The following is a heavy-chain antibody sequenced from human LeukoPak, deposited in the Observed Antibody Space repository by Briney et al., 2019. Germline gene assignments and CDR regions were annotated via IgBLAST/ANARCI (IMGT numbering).Heavy chain of an antibody. CDR2: IVVGSGNT. J-gene: IGHJ5*02. V-gene: IGHV1-58*01. D-gene: IGHD1-26*01. CDR3: AAEQQVGATNWFDP. CDR1: GFTFTSSA. Sequence: SVTVSCKASGFTFTSSAVQWVRQARGQRLEWIGWIVVGSGNTNYAQKFQERVTITRDMSTSTAYMELSSLRSEDTAVYYCAAEQQVGATNWFDPWGQGTLVTVSS.